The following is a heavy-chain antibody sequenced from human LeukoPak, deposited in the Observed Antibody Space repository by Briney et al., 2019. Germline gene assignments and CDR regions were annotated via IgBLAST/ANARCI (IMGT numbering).Heavy chain of an antibody. D-gene: IGHD6-13*01. Sequence: PAASVKVSCKASGYTFTSYGISWVRQAPGQGLEWMGWISAYNGNTNYAQKLQGRVTMTTDTSTSTAYMELRSLRSDDTAVYYCARYGQQLVLYYYYYMDVWGKGTTVTVSS. V-gene: IGHV1-18*01. CDR3: ARYGQQLVLYYYYYMDV. J-gene: IGHJ6*03. CDR1: GYTFTSYG. CDR2: ISAYNGNT.